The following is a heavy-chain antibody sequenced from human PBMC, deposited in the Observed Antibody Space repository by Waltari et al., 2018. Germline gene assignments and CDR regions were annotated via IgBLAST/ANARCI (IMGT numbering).Heavy chain of an antibody. V-gene: IGHV4-59*01. D-gene: IGHD5-18*01. CDR3: AREDTAWDAFDI. CDR1: GGSISSYY. Sequence: QVQLQESGPGLVKPSETLSLTCTVSGGSISSYYWSWIRQPPGKGLDWIGDIYYSGGTNYNPSLKSRVTISVDTSKNQFSLKLSSVTAADTAVYYCAREDTAWDAFDIWGQGTMVTVSS. CDR2: IYYSGGT. J-gene: IGHJ3*02.